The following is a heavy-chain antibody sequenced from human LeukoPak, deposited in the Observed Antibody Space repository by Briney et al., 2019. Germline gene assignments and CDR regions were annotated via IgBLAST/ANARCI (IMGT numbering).Heavy chain of an antibody. J-gene: IGHJ4*02. D-gene: IGHD6-19*01. V-gene: IGHV5-10-1*01. CDR1: GYSFTSYW. CDR3: ARLPSMAGVAGDYFEY. CDR2: IDLSDSYT. Sequence: GESLKISCKGSGYSFTSYWISWVRQMPGKGLEWMGRIDLSDSYTNYSPSFQGHVTISADKSISTAYLQWSSLKASDTAMYYCARLPSMAGVAGDYFEYWGKGTLVTVS.